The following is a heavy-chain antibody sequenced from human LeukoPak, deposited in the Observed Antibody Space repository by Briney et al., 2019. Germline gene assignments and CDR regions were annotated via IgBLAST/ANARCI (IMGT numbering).Heavy chain of an antibody. V-gene: IGHV1-8*01. CDR2: MNPNSGNT. CDR3: ARLLGYCSSTSCGDY. D-gene: IGHD2-2*01. J-gene: IGHJ4*02. CDR1: GYTFTSYD. Sequence: ASVKVSCKASGYTFTSYDINWVRQATGQGLEWMGLMNPNSGNTGYAQKFQGRVTMTRNHSISTAYMELSSLRSEDTAVYYCARLLGYCSSTSCGDYWGQGTLVTVSS.